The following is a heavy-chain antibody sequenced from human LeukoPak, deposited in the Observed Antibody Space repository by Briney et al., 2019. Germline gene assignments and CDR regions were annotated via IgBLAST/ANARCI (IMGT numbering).Heavy chain of an antibody. CDR1: GGSISSSNYY. D-gene: IGHD6-19*01. CDR3: VRHASVDGNWPRPLDY. V-gene: IGHV4-39*01. Sequence: NTSETLSLTCTVSGGSISSSNYYWGWIRQPPGKGLEWIGNIYYSGSTYYKPSLKTRVTISVDTSKNQFSLKLTSVTAADTAVYYCVRHASVDGNWPRPLDYWGQGSLVTVSS. CDR2: IYYSGST. J-gene: IGHJ4*02.